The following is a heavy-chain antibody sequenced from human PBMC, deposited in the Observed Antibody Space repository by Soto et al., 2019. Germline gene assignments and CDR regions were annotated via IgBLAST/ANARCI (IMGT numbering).Heavy chain of an antibody. CDR2: ISAYNGNT. D-gene: IGHD6-19*01. V-gene: IGHV1-18*01. J-gene: IGHJ5*02. CDR1: GYTFTSYG. Sequence: GASVKVSCKASGYTFTSYGISWVRQAPGQGLEWMGWISAYNGNTNYAQKLQGRVTMTTDTSTSTAYMELRSLRSDDTTVYYCARGGGIAVAGTRWFDPWGQGTLVTVSS. CDR3: ARGGGIAVAGTRWFDP.